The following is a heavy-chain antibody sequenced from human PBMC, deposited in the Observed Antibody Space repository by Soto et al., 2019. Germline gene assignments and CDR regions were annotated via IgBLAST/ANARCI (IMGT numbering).Heavy chain of an antibody. Sequence: GGSLRLSCAASGFIFSTHAMSWLRQAPGKGLEWVSSISSSSSYIYYADSVKGRFTISRDNAKNSLYLQMNSLRAEDTAVYYCARDRIATANAFDIWGQGTMVTVSS. CDR2: ISSSSSYI. CDR1: GFIFSTHA. V-gene: IGHV3-21*01. D-gene: IGHD4-4*01. J-gene: IGHJ3*02. CDR3: ARDRIATANAFDI.